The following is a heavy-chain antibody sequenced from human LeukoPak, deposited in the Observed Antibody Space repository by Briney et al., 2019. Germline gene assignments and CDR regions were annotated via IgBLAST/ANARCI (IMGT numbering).Heavy chain of an antibody. CDR1: GGSISSSSYY. J-gene: IGHJ4*02. CDR3: ARGLGYGGFFDY. D-gene: IGHD4-23*01. CDR2: IYYSGST. V-gene: IGHV4-39*07. Sequence: PSETLSFTCTVSGGSISSSSYYWGWIRQPPGKGLEWIGSIYYSGSTYYNPSLKSRVTISVDTSKNQFSLKLSSVTAADTAVYYCARGLGYGGFFDYWGQGTLVTVSS.